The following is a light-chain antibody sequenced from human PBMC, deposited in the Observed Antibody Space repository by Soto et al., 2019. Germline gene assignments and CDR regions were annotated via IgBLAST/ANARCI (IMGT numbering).Light chain of an antibody. Sequence: IGLTQSPCTLSLSPGERATLTCRASQSVRSSYLAWYQQQPGQAPRLLIYDASNRATGIPARFSGSGSGTDFILTFRSLEPEDFAVYCCQLYGSSRWTLGQGTKLDIK. CDR3: QLYGSSRWT. J-gene: IGKJ1*01. V-gene: IGKV3-20*01. CDR1: QSVRSSY. CDR2: DAS.